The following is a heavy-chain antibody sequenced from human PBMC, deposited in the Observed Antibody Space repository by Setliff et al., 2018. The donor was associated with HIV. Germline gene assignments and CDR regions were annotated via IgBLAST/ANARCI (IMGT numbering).Heavy chain of an antibody. CDR2: ISRSSTYI. Sequence: PGGSLRLSCAASGFTFSSYSMNWVRQAPGKGLEWVSSISRSSTYIYYADSVKGRFTISRDNSKNTLYLQMNSLRAEDTAVYYCARSVIGYYYYGMDVWGQGTLVTVSS. CDR1: GFTFSSYS. V-gene: IGHV3-21*01. D-gene: IGHD3-10*01. CDR3: ARSVIGYYYYGMDV. J-gene: IGHJ6*02.